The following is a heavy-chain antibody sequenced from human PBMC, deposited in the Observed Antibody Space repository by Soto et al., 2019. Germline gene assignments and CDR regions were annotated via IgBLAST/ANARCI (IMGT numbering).Heavy chain of an antibody. D-gene: IGHD1-26*01. Sequence: ASVKVSCTVSGYTLTELSMHWVRQAPGKGLEWMGGFDPEDGETIYAQKFQGRVTMTEDTSTDTAYMELSSLRSEDTAVYYCATDGGGSYRPYGYFDLWGRGTLVTVSS. V-gene: IGHV1-24*01. CDR1: GYTLTELS. J-gene: IGHJ2*01. CDR3: ATDGGGSYRPYGYFDL. CDR2: FDPEDGET.